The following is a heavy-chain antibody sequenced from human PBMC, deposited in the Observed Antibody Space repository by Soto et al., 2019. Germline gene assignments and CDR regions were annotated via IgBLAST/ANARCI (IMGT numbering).Heavy chain of an antibody. CDR1: GGSIISDGYS. CDR3: VRRSPEDAFDI. CDR2: IYEGGNT. V-gene: IGHV4-30-2*01. J-gene: IGHJ3*02. Sequence: QLQLQESGSGLVKPSQTLSLTCAVSGGSIISDGYSWSWIRQPPGKALQWIGHIYEGGNTYYTPSLESRVAISTDKSKNQCSLRLSSVTAADTAVYYCVRRSPEDAFDIWGQGTMVTVSP.